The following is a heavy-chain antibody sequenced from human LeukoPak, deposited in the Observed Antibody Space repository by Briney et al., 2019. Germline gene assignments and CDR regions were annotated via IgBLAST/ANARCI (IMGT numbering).Heavy chain of an antibody. J-gene: IGHJ4*02. D-gene: IGHD1-26*01. Sequence: PSETLSLTCTVSGGSISSSSYYWGWIRQPPGTGREWIGSIYYSGSTYYNPSLKSRVTISVDTSKNQFSLKLSSVTAADTAVYYCARHAFAIGSYGDYWGQGTLVTVSS. V-gene: IGHV4-39*01. CDR1: GGSISSSSYY. CDR2: IYYSGST. CDR3: ARHAFAIGSYGDY.